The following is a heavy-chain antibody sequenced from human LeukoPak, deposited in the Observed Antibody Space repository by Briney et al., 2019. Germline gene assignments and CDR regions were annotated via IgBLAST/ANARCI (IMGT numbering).Heavy chain of an antibody. CDR1: GYTFTSYA. CDR3: ARDVRSSWYTQIDY. V-gene: IGHV7-4-1*02. D-gene: IGHD6-13*01. CDR2: INTNTGNP. J-gene: IGHJ4*02. Sequence: ASVKVSCKASGYTFTSYAMNWVRQAPGQGLEWMGWINTNTGNPTYAQGFTGRFVFSLDTSVSTAYLQISSLKAEDTAVYYCARDVRSSWYTQIDYWGQRTLVTVSS.